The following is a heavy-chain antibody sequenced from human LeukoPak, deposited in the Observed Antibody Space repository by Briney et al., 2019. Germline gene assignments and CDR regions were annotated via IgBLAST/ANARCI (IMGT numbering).Heavy chain of an antibody. CDR1: GFTFSIYA. CDR2: ISGTGGAT. J-gene: IGHJ3*02. D-gene: IGHD3-9*01. CDR3: EKDDAAILTPDAFDI. Sequence: GGSLRLSCGASGFTFSIYAMRWVRQARGKVGEWVSTISGTGGATYYADSVKGRFTISRDNPEHTLYLQMHSLRGEDTAVYYCEKDDAAILTPDAFDIWGQGTMVTVSS. V-gene: IGHV3-23*01.